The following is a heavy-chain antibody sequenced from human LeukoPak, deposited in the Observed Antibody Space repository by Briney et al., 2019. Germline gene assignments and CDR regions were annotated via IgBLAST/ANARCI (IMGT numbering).Heavy chain of an antibody. J-gene: IGHJ4*02. V-gene: IGHV4-59*01. Sequence: SETLSLTCTVSGGSISSYYWSWIRQPPGKGLEWIGYIYYSGSTNYNPSLKSRVTISVDTSKNQFPLKLSSVTAADTAVYYCARAIPGYSSGRLFDYWGQGTLVTVSS. CDR3: ARAIPGYSSGRLFDY. D-gene: IGHD6-19*01. CDR2: IYYSGST. CDR1: GGSISSYY.